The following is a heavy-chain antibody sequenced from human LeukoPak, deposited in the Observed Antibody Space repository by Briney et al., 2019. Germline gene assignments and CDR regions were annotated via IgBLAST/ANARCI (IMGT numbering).Heavy chain of an antibody. D-gene: IGHD1-1*01. CDR1: GFTFSRCA. J-gene: IGHJ4*02. V-gene: IGHV3-23*01. CDR3: AKAPRHNWNDPFDY. Sequence: GGSLRLSCAASGFTFSRCAMNWVRQAPGKGLEWVSAVSGRDSTSYTDSVKGRFTISRDNSKNTVYLQMNGLRAEDTAVYCCAKAPRHNWNDPFDYWGQGSLVTVAS. CDR2: VSGRDST.